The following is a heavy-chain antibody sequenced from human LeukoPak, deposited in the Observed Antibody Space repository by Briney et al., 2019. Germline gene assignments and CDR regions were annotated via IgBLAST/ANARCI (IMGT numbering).Heavy chain of an antibody. V-gene: IGHV1-2*02. CDR3: ARGLHYYDSSGYHFDY. CDR2: INANTGVT. CDR1: GFTFTGHY. Sequence: ASVKVSCKTSGFTFTGHYMHWLRQAPGQGLEWMGWINANTGVTHYAVKFQGRVTITRDTSISTAYMELSRLRSDDTAVYYCARGLHYYDSSGYHFDYWGQGTLVTVSS. D-gene: IGHD3-22*01. J-gene: IGHJ4*02.